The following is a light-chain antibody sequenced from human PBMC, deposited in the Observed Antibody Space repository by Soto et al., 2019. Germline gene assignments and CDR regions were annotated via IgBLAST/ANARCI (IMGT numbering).Light chain of an antibody. V-gene: IGKV1-5*01. CDR3: QQYATYAPST. Sequence: DIQLTQSPSTLSASVGDRITITCRASQSIGTWLAWYQHRPVEGPKLLIHDAPSLESGVPSRFSGSGSATEFSLTISSLESGDSGTYHCQQYATYAPSTFGQGTKVEIK. CDR1: QSIGTW. CDR2: DAP. J-gene: IGKJ1*01.